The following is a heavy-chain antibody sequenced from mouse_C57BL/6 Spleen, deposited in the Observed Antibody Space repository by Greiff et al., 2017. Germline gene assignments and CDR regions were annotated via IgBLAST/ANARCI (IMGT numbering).Heavy chain of an antibody. CDR3: ARDPDSSYLED. J-gene: IGHJ2*01. V-gene: IGHV3-6*01. D-gene: IGHD1-1*01. Sequence: EVQLMESGPGLVKPSQSLSLTCSVTGYSITSGYYWNWIRHFPGNKLAWMGYISYDGSNNYNPSLKNRISITRDTSKNQFFLKLNSVTTEDTATYYCARDPDSSYLEDWGQGTTLTVSS. CDR1: GYSITSGYY. CDR2: ISYDGSN.